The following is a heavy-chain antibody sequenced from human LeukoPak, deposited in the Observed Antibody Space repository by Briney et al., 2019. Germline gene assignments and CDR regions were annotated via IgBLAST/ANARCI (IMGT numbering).Heavy chain of an antibody. V-gene: IGHV3-23*01. CDR2: ISGSGDII. Sequence: GGSLRLSCTVSGFSFREHWMSWVRQAPGKGLEWVSSISGSGDIIYYADSVKGRFTISRDNSKNTLHVQMNSLRAEDTAVYYCAPSRGLDMIFNDWGQGTLVTVSS. D-gene: IGHD2-2*03. CDR1: GFSFREHW. J-gene: IGHJ4*02. CDR3: APSRGLDMIFND.